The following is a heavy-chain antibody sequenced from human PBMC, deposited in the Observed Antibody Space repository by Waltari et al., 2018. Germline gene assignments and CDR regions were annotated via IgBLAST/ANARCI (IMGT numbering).Heavy chain of an antibody. CDR1: GYTFTSYG. Sequence: QVQLVQSGAEVKKPGASVKVSCKASGYTFTSYGISWVRQAPGQGLEWMGWISAYNGNTNDAQKLQGRVTMTTDTSTSTAYMELRSLRSDDTAVYYCARDPSITIFGVVIVYYGMDVWGQGTTVTVSS. CDR3: ARDPSITIFGVVIVYYGMDV. D-gene: IGHD3-3*01. J-gene: IGHJ6*02. CDR2: ISAYNGNT. V-gene: IGHV1-18*01.